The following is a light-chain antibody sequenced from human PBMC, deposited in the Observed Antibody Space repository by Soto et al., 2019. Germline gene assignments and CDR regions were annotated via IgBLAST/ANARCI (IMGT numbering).Light chain of an antibody. CDR2: ANI. Sequence: QSVLTQPPSASGTPGQRVTISCSGSSSNIGRNYVYWYQQLPGTAPKLLIFANINRPSGVPDRFSGSKSGTSASLAITGLRAEDEADYYCQSYDSSLSGYVFGTGTKVTVL. CDR1: SSNIGRNY. J-gene: IGLJ1*01. CDR3: QSYDSSLSGYV. V-gene: IGLV1-40*01.